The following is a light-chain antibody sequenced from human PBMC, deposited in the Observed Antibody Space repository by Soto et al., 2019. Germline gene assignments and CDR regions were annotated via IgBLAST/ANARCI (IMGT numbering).Light chain of an antibody. CDR3: QQYDNYPLT. Sequence: DIQMTQSPSTPSASVGDRVTITCRASQSINNWLAWYQQKPGKAPKFLIYDASNLESGVPSRFSGSASGTEFTLTISSLQPDDFATYYCQQYDNYPLTFGGGTKVDI. V-gene: IGKV1-5*01. CDR1: QSINNW. CDR2: DAS. J-gene: IGKJ4*01.